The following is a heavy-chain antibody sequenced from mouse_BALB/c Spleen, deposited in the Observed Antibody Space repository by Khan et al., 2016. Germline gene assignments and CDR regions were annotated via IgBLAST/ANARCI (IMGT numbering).Heavy chain of an antibody. D-gene: IGHD2-14*01. J-gene: IGHJ2*01. CDR3: ARGNVRYYFDY. Sequence: EVQLVESGGGLVQPGGSLKLSCAASGFTFSTYGMSWVRQTPDKRLELVATINSNGGSTYYPDSVKGRFTISRDNAKNTLYLQMSSLKSEDTAMNYGARGNVRYYFDYWGQGTTLTVSS. CDR2: INSNGGST. V-gene: IGHV5-6-3*01. CDR1: GFTFSTYG.